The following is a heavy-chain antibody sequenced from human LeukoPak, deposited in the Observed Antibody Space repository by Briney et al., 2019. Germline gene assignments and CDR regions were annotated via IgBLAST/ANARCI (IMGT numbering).Heavy chain of an antibody. V-gene: IGHV1-18*01. Sequence: ASVKVSCKASGYTFTSYDINWVRQATGQGLEWMGWISAYNGNTNYAQKLQGRVTMTTDTSTSTAYMELRSLRSDDTAVYYCARTTVTTSPVVSRVDWFDPWGQGTLVTVSS. CDR3: ARTTVTTSPVVSRVDWFDP. D-gene: IGHD4-17*01. CDR2: ISAYNGNT. CDR1: GYTFTSYD. J-gene: IGHJ5*02.